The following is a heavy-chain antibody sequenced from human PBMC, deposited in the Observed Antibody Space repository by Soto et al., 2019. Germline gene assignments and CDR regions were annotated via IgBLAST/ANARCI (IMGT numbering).Heavy chain of an antibody. CDR3: ARDGPYSYGTFDY. D-gene: IGHD5-18*01. Sequence: QVPLVESGGGVVQPGRSLRLSCAASGFTFSSYAMHWVRQAPGKGLEWVAVISSDGSNKYYADSVKGRFTISRDNSKNTLCLQMNSLRAEDTAVYYCARDGPYSYGTFDYWGQGTLVTVSS. CDR2: ISSDGSNK. CDR1: GFTFSSYA. V-gene: IGHV3-30-3*01. J-gene: IGHJ4*02.